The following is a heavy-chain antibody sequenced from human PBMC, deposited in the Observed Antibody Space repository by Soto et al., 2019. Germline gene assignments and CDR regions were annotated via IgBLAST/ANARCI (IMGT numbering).Heavy chain of an antibody. J-gene: IGHJ6*02. CDR1: GCSFPSYG. CDR3: ATQGCGGSCYRYYYYYGMDV. D-gene: IGHD2-15*01. Sequence: AARKVGCKCRGCSFPSYGKSWVRQAPGQGLEWMGWISAYNGNTNYAQKLQGRVTMTTDTSTSTAYMELRSLRSDDTAVYYCATQGCGGSCYRYYYYYGMDVWGQGTTVTVSS. V-gene: IGHV1-18*04. CDR2: ISAYNGNT.